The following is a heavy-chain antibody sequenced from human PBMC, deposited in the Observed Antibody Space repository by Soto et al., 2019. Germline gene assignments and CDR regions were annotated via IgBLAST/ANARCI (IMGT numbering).Heavy chain of an antibody. J-gene: IGHJ4*02. CDR1: GIIFSDYA. D-gene: IGHD3-22*01. CDR2: ISSTSIYI. CDR3: AKDTYYHDSSGYYIFDY. Sequence: GGSLRLSSAASGIIFSDYAMSWLRQAPGKGLEWVSSISSTSIYIFYADSVTGRFAISRDNSKNQLYLQMNSLRAEDTAVYYCAKDTYYHDSSGYYIFDYWGQGTLVTVSS. V-gene: IGHV3-21*01.